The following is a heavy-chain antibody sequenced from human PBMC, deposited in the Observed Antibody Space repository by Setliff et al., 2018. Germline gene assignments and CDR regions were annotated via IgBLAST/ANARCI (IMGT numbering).Heavy chain of an antibody. CDR1: GYNFITLG. D-gene: IGHD2-2*01. CDR3: ARGPLDFVVVPAAAKFDY. J-gene: IGHJ4*02. Sequence: ASVKVSCKPSGYNFITLGINWVRQAPGPGLEWVGLISPYSGKTDYAQKFQGIVIMTIDSSTTTAYMELKNLRSDDKAVYYCARGPLDFVVVPAAAKFDYWGQGTLVTVSS. CDR2: ISPYSGKT. V-gene: IGHV1-18*01.